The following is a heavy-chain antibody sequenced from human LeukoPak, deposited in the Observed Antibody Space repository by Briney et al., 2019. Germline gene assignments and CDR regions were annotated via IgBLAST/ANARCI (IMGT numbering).Heavy chain of an antibody. J-gene: IGHJ4*02. CDR1: GFTFSNYW. D-gene: IGHD3-16*01. CDR3: VRDVGAVRGEVYFDY. CDR2: IKEDGSET. Sequence: GGSLRLSCAASGFTFSNYWMSWVRRAPGKGLEWVANIKEDGSETYHVDSVKRRFTISRDNAKNSLYLQMNSLRAEDTAIYYCVRDVGAVRGEVYFDYWGQGTLVTVSS. V-gene: IGHV3-7*01.